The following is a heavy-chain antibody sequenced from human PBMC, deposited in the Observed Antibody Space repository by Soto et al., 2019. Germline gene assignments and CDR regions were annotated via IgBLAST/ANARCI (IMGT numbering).Heavy chain of an antibody. J-gene: IGHJ4*02. V-gene: IGHV1-69*10. D-gene: IGHD3-10*01. CDR1: GDTFSFYT. CDR3: ATSYGSGYRAFDY. Sequence: GASVKVSCKASGDTFSFYTINWVRQAPGLGLEWMGGVNPILSMSNYAQKFQGRVTMTADKSTSTAYMELRSLRSEDTAFYYCATSYGSGYRAFDYWGQGALVTVSS. CDR2: VNPILSMS.